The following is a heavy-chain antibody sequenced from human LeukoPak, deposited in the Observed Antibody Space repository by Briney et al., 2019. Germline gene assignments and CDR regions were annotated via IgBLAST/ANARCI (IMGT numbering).Heavy chain of an antibody. V-gene: IGHV1-69*06. D-gene: IGHD5-18*01. CDR1: GGTFSSYA. CDR2: IIPIFGTA. J-gene: IGHJ6*04. CDR3: ARDVDTAMVTYYYYGMDV. Sequence: SVKVSCKASGGTFSSYAISWVRQAPGQGLEWMGGIIPIFGTANYAQKFQGRVTITAVKSTSTAYMELSSLRSEDTAVYYCARDVDTAMVTYYYYGMDVWGKGTTVTVSS.